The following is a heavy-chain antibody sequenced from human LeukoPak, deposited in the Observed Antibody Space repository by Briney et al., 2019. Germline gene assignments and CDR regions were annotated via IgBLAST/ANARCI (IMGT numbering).Heavy chain of an antibody. V-gene: IGHV3-21*01. D-gene: IGHD3-22*01. Sequence: GGSLRLSCAASGFTFSSYSMNWVRQAPGKGLEWVSSISSSSSTYIYHADSVKGRFTISRDNAKNSLYLQMNSLRAEDTAVYYCARDWDSSGYLDYWGQGTLVTVPS. CDR2: ISSSSSTYI. CDR3: ARDWDSSGYLDY. J-gene: IGHJ4*02. CDR1: GFTFSSYS.